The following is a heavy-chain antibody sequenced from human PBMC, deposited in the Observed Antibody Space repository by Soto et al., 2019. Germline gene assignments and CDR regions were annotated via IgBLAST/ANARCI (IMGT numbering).Heavy chain of an antibody. CDR2: IYYSGST. CDR1: GGSISSGDYY. V-gene: IGHV4-30-4*01. CDR3: ARAIWSRHGMDV. D-gene: IGHD3-3*01. Sequence: SETLSLTCTVSGGSISSGDYYWSWIRQPPGKGLEWIGYIYYSGSTYYNPSLKSRVTISVDTSKNQFSLKLSSVTAADTAVYYCARAIWSRHGMDVWGQGTTVTVSS. J-gene: IGHJ6*02.